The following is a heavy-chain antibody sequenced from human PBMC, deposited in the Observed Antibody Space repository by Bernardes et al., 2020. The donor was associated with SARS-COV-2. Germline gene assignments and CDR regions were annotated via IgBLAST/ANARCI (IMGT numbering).Heavy chain of an antibody. CDR2: TYSSGTT. D-gene: IGHD1-26*01. V-gene: IGHV4-39*01. J-gene: IGHJ6*02. CDR3: ARQELHPLGYFNGLHV. CDR1: VGSIRSSDYY. Sequence: PETLSLTCTVSVGSIRSSDYYWVWIRQPPGRGPELLWSTYSSGTTYYSPSFQSRLTMSVDTSKNQFSLKLSSVTAADTAVYYCARQELHPLGYFNGLHVWGQGTTVTVSS.